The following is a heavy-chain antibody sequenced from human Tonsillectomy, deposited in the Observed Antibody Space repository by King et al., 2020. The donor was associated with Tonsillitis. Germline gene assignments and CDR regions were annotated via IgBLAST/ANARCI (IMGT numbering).Heavy chain of an antibody. V-gene: IGHV3-30*04. CDR3: ARDRGSCVLDIDY. CDR1: GFTFRNYA. Sequence: VQLVESGGGVVQPGRSLRLSCAASGFTFRNYAMHWVRQAPGKGLEWVAIISYDGTNKFYADSVKGRFTISRDSSKNTLYLQLNSLRAEDTAVFYCARDRGSCVLDIDYWGQGTLVTVSS. D-gene: IGHD1-26*01. CDR2: ISYDGTNK. J-gene: IGHJ4*02.